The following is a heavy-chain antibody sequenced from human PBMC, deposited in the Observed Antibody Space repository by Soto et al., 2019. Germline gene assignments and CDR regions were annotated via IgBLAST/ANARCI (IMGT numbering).Heavy chain of an antibody. CDR2: IYYNGNT. D-gene: IGHD5-12*01. CDR3: AKVGNSGYGYYFDF. CDR1: GGSISSYY. J-gene: IGHJ4*02. V-gene: IGHV4-59*01. Sequence: SETLSLTCTVSGGSISSYYWSLIRQPPGEELEWVGYIYYNGNTNYNPSLKSRVTISVDTSKNQFSLKLTSVTAADTAVYYCAKVGNSGYGYYFDFWGQGTLVTVSS.